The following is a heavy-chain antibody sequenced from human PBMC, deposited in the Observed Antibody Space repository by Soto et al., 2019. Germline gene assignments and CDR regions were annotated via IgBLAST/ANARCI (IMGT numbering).Heavy chain of an antibody. CDR3: ARWAATLDY. CDR2: IYYSGST. Sequence: PSETLSLTCTVSGGSVSSGSYYWSWIRQPPGKGLEWIGYIYYSGSTNYNPSLKSRVTISVDTSKNQFSLKLSSVTAADTAVYYCARWAATLDYWGQGTLVTVSS. CDR1: GGSVSSGSYY. J-gene: IGHJ4*02. V-gene: IGHV4-61*01. D-gene: IGHD2-15*01.